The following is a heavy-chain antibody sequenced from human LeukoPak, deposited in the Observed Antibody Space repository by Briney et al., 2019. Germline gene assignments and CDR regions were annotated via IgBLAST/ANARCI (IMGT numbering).Heavy chain of an antibody. Sequence: PSETLSLTCTVSGRSISGDYWSWIRQPPGKGLEWIGYIYTSGTTNYNPSLKSRVTISVDTSKNQFSLRLSSVTAADTAVYYCARGQEGVTALFDYWGQGTLVTVSS. CDR2: IYTSGTT. J-gene: IGHJ4*02. CDR3: ARGQEGVTALFDY. D-gene: IGHD3-10*01. V-gene: IGHV4-4*09. CDR1: GRSISGDY.